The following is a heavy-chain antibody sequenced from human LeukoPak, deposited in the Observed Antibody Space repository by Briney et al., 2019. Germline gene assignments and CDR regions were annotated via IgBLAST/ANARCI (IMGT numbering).Heavy chain of an antibody. J-gene: IGHJ4*02. CDR1: GGSISSGGYS. CDR2: IYYSGST. Sequence: SETLSLTCAVSGGSISSGGYSWNWIRQPPGKGLEWIGYIYYSGSTYYNPSLKSRVTISVDTSKNQFSLRLRSVTAADTALYYCARGRPAATPMDYWGQGMLVTVSS. CDR3: ARGRPAATPMDY. V-gene: IGHV4-30-4*07. D-gene: IGHD2-2*01.